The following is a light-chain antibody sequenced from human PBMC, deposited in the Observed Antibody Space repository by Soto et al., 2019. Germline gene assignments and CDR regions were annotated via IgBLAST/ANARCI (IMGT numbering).Light chain of an antibody. CDR1: QSISSW. V-gene: IGKV1-5*03. CDR2: KAS. CDR3: QQDGCPPWT. J-gene: IGKJ1*01. Sequence: DIQMTKSPSTLSASVGDRVTITCRASQSISSWLAWYQQKPGKAPKLLIYKASTLKSGVPSRFSGSGSGTEFTLTISSLQPDDFAVYYCQQDGCPPWTFGQGTKVDIK.